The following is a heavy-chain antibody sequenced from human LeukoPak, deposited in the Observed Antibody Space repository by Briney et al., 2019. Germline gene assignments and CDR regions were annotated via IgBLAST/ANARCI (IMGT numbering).Heavy chain of an antibody. CDR1: GFTFSSYW. CDR3: ARDLSSGYSGNYGAFEY. D-gene: IGHD1-26*01. CDR2: ISYDGNNK. J-gene: IGHJ4*02. Sequence: GGSLRLSCVASGFTFSSYWMHWVRQAPGKGLEWVAVISYDGNNKHYVDSVKGRFTISRDNSKNTVYLQMNSLRAEDTAVYYCARDLSSGYSGNYGAFEYWGQGTLVIVSS. V-gene: IGHV3-30-3*01.